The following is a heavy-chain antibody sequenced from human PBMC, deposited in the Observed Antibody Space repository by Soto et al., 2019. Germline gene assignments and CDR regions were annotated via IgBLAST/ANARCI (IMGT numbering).Heavy chain of an antibody. D-gene: IGHD6-19*01. CDR1: GGSINSYY. CDR2: IYYSGST. V-gene: IGHV4-59*01. Sequence: SETLSLTCTVSGGSINSYYWSWIRQPPGRGLEWIGYIYYSGSTNYNPSLKSRATISVDTSKNQFTLKLSSVTAADTAVYYCARVPWQWLGGYAFDIWGQGTMVT. J-gene: IGHJ3*02. CDR3: ARVPWQWLGGYAFDI.